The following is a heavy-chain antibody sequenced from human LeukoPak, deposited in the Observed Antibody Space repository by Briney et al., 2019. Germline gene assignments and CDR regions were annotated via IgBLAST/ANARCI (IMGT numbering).Heavy chain of an antibody. Sequence: SETLSLTCTVSGGSISSYYWSWTRQPPGKGLEWIGYIYHSGSTYYNPSLKSRVTISVDRSKNQFSLKLSSVTAADTAVYYCARSYGDYVDWYFDLWGRGTLVTVSS. CDR1: GGSISSYY. V-gene: IGHV4-59*12. D-gene: IGHD4-17*01. J-gene: IGHJ2*01. CDR2: IYHSGST. CDR3: ARSYGDYVDWYFDL.